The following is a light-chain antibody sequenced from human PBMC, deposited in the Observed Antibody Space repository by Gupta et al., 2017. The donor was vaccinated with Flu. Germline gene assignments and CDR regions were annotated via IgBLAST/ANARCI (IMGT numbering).Light chain of an antibody. CDR3: CSYGCSGTYV. CDR2: ESI. J-gene: IGLJ1*01. Sequence: HSALTQPSSVSGSRGQSITISCAGSNNNVGNYNLVSWYQQHPGKAPKVIIFESIKRPPGVSDRFSGSKYGDTASLTISGLQVEDEADYYCCSYGCSGTYVFGSGTSVTVL. CDR1: NNNVGNYNL. V-gene: IGLV2-23*01.